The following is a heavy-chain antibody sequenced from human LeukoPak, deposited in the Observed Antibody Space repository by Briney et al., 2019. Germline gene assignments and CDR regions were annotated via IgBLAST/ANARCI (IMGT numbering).Heavy chain of an antibody. CDR2: ISYDGTLQ. CDR1: GFTFSNYG. J-gene: IGHJ4*02. CDR3: PKETIPVGGPNYFDY. D-gene: IGHD6-19*01. Sequence: GGSLRLSCAASGFTFSNYGMHWVRQAPGKGPEWVAVISYDGTLQSYAGSVKGRFTISRDNSKNTLYLQMNSLRAEDTALYYCPKETIPVGGPNYFDYWGQGILATVSS. V-gene: IGHV3-30*18.